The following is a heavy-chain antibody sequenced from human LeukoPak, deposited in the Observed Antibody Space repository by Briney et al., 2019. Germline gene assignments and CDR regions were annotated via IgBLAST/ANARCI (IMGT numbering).Heavy chain of an antibody. D-gene: IGHD3-9*01. CDR2: TSSSRSYI. V-gene: IGHV3-21*01. CDR3: ARADTSDILTGYSDY. CDR1: GFTFNTYT. Sequence: GGSLRLSCTASGFTFNTYTMNWVRQAPGKGLEWVSSTSSSRSYIYYADSVKGRFTISRDNAKKSLYLQMNRLRAEDTAVYFCARADTSDILTGYSDYWGQGTLVTVSS. J-gene: IGHJ4*02.